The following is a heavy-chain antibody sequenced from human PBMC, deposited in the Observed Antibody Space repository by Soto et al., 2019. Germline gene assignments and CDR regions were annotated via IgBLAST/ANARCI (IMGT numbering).Heavy chain of an antibody. V-gene: IGHV4-59*12. Sequence: PSETLSLTCTVSGGSIRDYYWGWIRQSPGKGLEWIGYIYYTGTTYYNPSIKSRVTISVDRSKNQFSLKLSSVTAADTAVYYCASSNYDSPIPLYYWGQGTLVTVSS. CDR3: ASSNYDSPIPLYY. D-gene: IGHD3-22*01. J-gene: IGHJ4*02. CDR2: IYYTGTT. CDR1: GGSIRDYY.